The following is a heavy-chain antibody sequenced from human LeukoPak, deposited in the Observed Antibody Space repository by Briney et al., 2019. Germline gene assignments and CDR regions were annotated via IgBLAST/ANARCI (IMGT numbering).Heavy chain of an antibody. CDR3: AKQLGYCSDGSCYFPY. J-gene: IGHJ4*02. CDR1: GFTFSSSA. V-gene: IGHV3-23*01. D-gene: IGHD2-15*01. CDR2: ISNNGGYT. Sequence: GGSLRLSCAASGFTFSSSAMSWVRQAPGKGLEWGSAISNNGGYTYYADSVQGRFTISRDNSKSTLCLQMNSLRAEDTAVYYCAKQLGYCSDGSCYFPYWGQGTLVTVSS.